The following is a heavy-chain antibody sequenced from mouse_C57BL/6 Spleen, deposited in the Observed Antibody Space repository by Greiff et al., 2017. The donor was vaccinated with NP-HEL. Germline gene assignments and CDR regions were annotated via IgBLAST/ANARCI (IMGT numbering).Heavy chain of an antibody. CDR1: GYTFTSYW. CDR3: ARGHDGYYDY. V-gene: IGHV1-69*01. J-gene: IGHJ2*01. D-gene: IGHD2-3*01. Sequence: QVQLQQPGAELVMPGASVKLSCKASGYTFTSYWMHWVKQRPGQGLEWIGEIDPSDSYTNYNQKFKGKSTLTVDKSSSTAYMQLSSRTSEDSAVYYCARGHDGYYDYWGQGTTLTVSS. CDR2: IDPSDSYT.